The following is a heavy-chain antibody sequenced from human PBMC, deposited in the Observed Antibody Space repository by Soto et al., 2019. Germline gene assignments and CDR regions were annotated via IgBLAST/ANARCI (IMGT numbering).Heavy chain of an antibody. D-gene: IGHD3-16*01. CDR1: GGFLSESY. CDR2: INHVGGT. CDR3: VRIRYQLPSSVLWLDP. V-gene: IGHV4-34*01. J-gene: IGHJ5*02. Sequence: SETLSLTCAVYGGFLSESYWTWIRQPPGKGLEWIGEINHVGGTNYNPSLKSRVTMSVDTSQNQFSLRLVSVTAADTAMYFCVRIRYQLPSSVLWLDPWGQGTPVTVSS.